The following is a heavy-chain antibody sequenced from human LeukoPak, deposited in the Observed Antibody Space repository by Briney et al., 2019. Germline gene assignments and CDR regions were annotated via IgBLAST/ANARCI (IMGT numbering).Heavy chain of an antibody. Sequence: PSETLSLTCAVYGGSFSGYYWSWIRQPPGKWLVWIGEINHSGSTNYNPSLRSRVTISVDMSKNQFSLKLSSVTAADTAVYYCTREIRYSSSWYFWFDPWGQGTLVTVSP. CDR1: GGSFSGYY. CDR3: TREIRYSSSWYFWFDP. J-gene: IGHJ5*02. V-gene: IGHV4-34*01. D-gene: IGHD6-13*01. CDR2: INHSGST.